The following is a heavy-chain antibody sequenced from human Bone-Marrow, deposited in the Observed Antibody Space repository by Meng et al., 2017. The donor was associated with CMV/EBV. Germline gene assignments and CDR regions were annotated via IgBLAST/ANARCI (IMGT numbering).Heavy chain of an antibody. CDR1: GYTFTSYG. Sequence: ASVKVSCKASGYTFTSYGISWVRQAPGQGLEWMGRISAYNGNTNYAQKLQGRVTMTTDTSTSTAYMELSSLRSDDTAVYYCAREGDFPTYYYDSSGYLGFDYWGQGTLVTVSS. J-gene: IGHJ4*02. D-gene: IGHD3-22*01. V-gene: IGHV1-18*01. CDR3: AREGDFPTYYYDSSGYLGFDY. CDR2: ISAYNGNT.